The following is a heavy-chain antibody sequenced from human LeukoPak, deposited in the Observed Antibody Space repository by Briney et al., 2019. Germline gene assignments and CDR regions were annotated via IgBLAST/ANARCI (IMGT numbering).Heavy chain of an antibody. D-gene: IGHD1-1*01. V-gene: IGHV3-23*01. CDR3: ARDSGYISDY. J-gene: IGHJ4*02. Sequence: GGSLRLSCAASGFTFGSYAMYWVRQAPGKGLEWVSGIFGSGGSAHYADSVKGRFTISRDNSKNTVYLQMNSLRAEDTAIYYCARDSGYISDYWGQGTLVTVSS. CDR1: GFTFGSYA. CDR2: IFGSGGSA.